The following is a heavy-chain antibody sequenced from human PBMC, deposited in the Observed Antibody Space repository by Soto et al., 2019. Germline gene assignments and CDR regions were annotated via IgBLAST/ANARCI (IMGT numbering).Heavy chain of an antibody. J-gene: IGHJ4*02. Sequence: SETLSLTCTISGGSVSVYYWSWIRQSTGQGLEWIGYIYASGSPYYNPSLRNRVTISADTSKNQISLKLTSPTAADTAVYYCARGVGSSPPQYWGRGTLVTVSS. CDR1: GGSVSVYY. CDR3: ARGVGSSPPQY. CDR2: IYASGSP. V-gene: IGHV4-59*02. D-gene: IGHD1-26*01.